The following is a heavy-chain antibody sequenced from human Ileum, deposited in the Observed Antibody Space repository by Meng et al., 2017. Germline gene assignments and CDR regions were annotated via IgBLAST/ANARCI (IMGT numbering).Heavy chain of an antibody. CDR1: GFMFSSYW. V-gene: IGHV3-74*01. J-gene: IGHJ4*02. CDR2: INSDGSGT. D-gene: IGHD6-6*01. CDR3: ARVKAFSSSCFDS. Sequence: GESPKISCAASGFMFSSYWMHWVRRVPGKGLVWVSRINSDGSGTTYADSVRGRFTISRDNAKNTVYLQMNSLRAEDTAVYYCARVKAFSSSCFDSWGQGTLVTVSS.